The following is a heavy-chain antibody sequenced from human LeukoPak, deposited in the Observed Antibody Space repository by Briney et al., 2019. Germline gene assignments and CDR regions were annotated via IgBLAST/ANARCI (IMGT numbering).Heavy chain of an antibody. V-gene: IGHV3-30-3*01. CDR3: ARDGIVGSPLFKFDY. CDR2: IPFDGGNK. D-gene: IGHD1-26*01. Sequence: PGGSLRLSCAASGFTFNNYAIHWVRQAPGKGLEWVAIIPFDGGNKYYADSVKGRFTISRDNSKNTLYLQMNSLRAEDTAVYYCARDGIVGSPLFKFDYWGQGTLVTVSS. CDR1: GFTFNNYA. J-gene: IGHJ4*02.